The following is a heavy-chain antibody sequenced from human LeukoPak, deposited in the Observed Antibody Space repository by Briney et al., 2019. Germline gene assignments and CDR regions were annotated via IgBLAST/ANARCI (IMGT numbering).Heavy chain of an antibody. CDR3: ARGMDSSGYYALDY. J-gene: IGHJ4*02. CDR2: IYYSGST. CDR1: GGSISSYY. V-gene: IGHV4-59*12. D-gene: IGHD3-22*01. Sequence: SETLSLTCTVSGGSISSYYWSWIRQPPGKGLEWIGYIYYSGSTNYNLSLKSRVTMSVATSKNQFSLKLSSVTAADTAVYYCARGMDSSGYYALDYWGQGTLVTVSS.